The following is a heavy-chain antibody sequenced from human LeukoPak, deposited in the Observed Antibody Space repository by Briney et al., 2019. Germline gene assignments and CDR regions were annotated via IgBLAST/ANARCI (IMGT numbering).Heavy chain of an antibody. CDR3: ARGGYYDILTGYASNNWFDP. D-gene: IGHD3-9*01. J-gene: IGHJ5*02. CDR1: GYTFTGYY. CDR2: INPNSGGT. V-gene: IGHV1-2*02. Sequence: ASVKVSCKASGYTFTGYYMHWVRQALGQGLEWMGWINPNSGGTNYAQKFQGRVTMTRDTSISTAYMELSRLRSDDTAVYYCARGGYYDILTGYASNNWFDPWGQGTLVTVSS.